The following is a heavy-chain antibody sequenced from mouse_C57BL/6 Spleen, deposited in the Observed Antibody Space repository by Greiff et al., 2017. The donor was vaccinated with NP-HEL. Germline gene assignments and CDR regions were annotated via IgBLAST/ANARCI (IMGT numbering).Heavy chain of an antibody. V-gene: IGHV1S81*02. CDR1: GYTFTSYW. D-gene: IGHD1-1*01. Sequence: QVQLQQSGAELVKAGASVKMSCKASGYTFTSYWMHWVKQRLGQGLEWFAETNPTNGRTYYNEKFKSKATLTVDKSYSTAYMLLSSQTFEDSAVYYCARIKKIGATYFDYWGQGTTLTVSS. J-gene: IGHJ2*01. CDR2: TNPTNGRT. CDR3: ARIKKIGATYFDY.